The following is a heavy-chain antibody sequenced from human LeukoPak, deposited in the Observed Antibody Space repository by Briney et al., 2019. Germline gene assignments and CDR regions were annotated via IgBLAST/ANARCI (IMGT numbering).Heavy chain of an antibody. CDR1: GGSISSYY. CDR2: IYYSGST. V-gene: IGHV4-59*08. CDR3: ARRTGYVDPDDY. D-gene: IGHD5-12*01. J-gene: IGHJ4*02. Sequence: SETLSLTCTVSGGSISSYYWSWIRQPPGKGLEWIGYIYYSGSTNYNPSLKSRVTISVDTSKNQFTLKLSSVTAADTAVYYCARRTGYVDPDDYWGQGTLVTVSS.